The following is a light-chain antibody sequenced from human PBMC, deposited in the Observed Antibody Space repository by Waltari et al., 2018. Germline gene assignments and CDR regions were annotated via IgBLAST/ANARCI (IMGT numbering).Light chain of an antibody. Sequence: SYVLTQPPSASVAPGRTASIPAGGNDILGKGVHWYQQRPGQAPVLVVYDDSGRPSGIPERFSGSNSANTATLTNRRVEAGDEADYYCQVWDRNSAVVFGGGTKLTVL. CDR3: QVWDRNSAVV. CDR2: DDS. CDR1: DILGKG. J-gene: IGLJ2*01. V-gene: IGLV3-21*03.